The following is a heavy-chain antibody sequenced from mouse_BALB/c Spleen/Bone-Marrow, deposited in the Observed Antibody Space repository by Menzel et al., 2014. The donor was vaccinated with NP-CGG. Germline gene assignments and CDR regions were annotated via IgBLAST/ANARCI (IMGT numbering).Heavy chain of an antibody. CDR3: AREKYGNYYAMDY. V-gene: IGHV2-6-7*01. CDR2: IWGDGTT. CDR1: GFSLTGFG. D-gene: IGHD2-10*02. J-gene: IGHJ4*01. Sequence: QVQMKESGPGLVSPSQSLSITCTVSGFSLTGFGINWIRQPPGKGLEWLGMIWGDGTTDYNSALKSRLSIKKDNSKSQVFLKMNSLQAGDTARYYCAREKYGNYYAMDYWGQGTSVTVPS.